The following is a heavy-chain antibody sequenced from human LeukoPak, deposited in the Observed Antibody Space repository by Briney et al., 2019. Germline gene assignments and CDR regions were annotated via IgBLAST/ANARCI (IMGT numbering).Heavy chain of an antibody. J-gene: IGHJ6*02. CDR3: ARDPYRIYYYYYGMDV. CDR2: MNPNSGNT. Sequence: VASVKVSCKASGYTFTSYDINWVRQATGQGLEWMGWMNPNSGNTGYAQKFQGRVTMTRNTSISTAYMELSSPRSEDTAVYYCARDPYRIYYYYYGMDVWGQGTTVTVSS. V-gene: IGHV1-8*01. D-gene: IGHD2-15*01. CDR1: GYTFTSYD.